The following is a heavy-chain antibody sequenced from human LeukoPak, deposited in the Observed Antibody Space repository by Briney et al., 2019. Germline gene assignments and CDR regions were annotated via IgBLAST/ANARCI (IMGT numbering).Heavy chain of an antibody. Sequence: SETLSLTCTVSDDSISRYYWSWIRQHPGKGLEWIGYIYYSGSTYYNPSLKSRVTISVDTSKNQFSLKLSSVTAADTAVYYCARVTTYWFDPWGQGTLVTVSS. J-gene: IGHJ5*02. CDR3: ARVTTYWFDP. CDR1: DDSISRYY. V-gene: IGHV4-31*03. D-gene: IGHD4-11*01. CDR2: IYYSGST.